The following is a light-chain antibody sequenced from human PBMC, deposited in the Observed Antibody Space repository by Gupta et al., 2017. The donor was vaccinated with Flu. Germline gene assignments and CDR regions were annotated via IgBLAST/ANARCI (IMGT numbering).Light chain of an antibody. J-gene: IGLJ1*01. Sequence: QSALTQPASVSGSPRQSITISCTGTSSDVGGYNYVSWYQQHPGKAPKLMIYEVSNRPSGVSNRFSGSKSGNTASLTISGRQAEDEADYYCSSYTSSSTSLFGTGTKVTVL. CDR3: SSYTSSSTSL. CDR1: SSDVGGYNY. V-gene: IGLV2-14*01. CDR2: EVS.